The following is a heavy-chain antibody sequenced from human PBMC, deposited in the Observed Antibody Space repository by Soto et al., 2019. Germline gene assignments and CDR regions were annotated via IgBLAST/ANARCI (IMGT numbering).Heavy chain of an antibody. D-gene: IGHD3-3*01. J-gene: IGHJ6*02. V-gene: IGHV1-58*01. CDR1: GFTLTSSA. CDR3: AAESPVLRFLEGAYYNYYGMDV. Sequence: SVKVSCKASGFTLTSSAVQWVRQARGQRLEWIGWIVVGSGNTSYAQKFQERVTITRDMSTSAAYMELSSLRSEDTAVYYCAAESPVLRFLEGAYYNYYGMDVWGQGTTVTVSS. CDR2: IVVGSGNT.